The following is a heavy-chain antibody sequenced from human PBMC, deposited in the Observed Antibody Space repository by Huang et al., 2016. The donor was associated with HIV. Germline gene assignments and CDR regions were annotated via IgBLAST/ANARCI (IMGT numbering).Heavy chain of an antibody. CDR3: ARAKDTWDAYDI. CDR1: GFPFNNPD. Sequence: QVQLVESGGGVVQPGRSLRLSCAASGFPFNNPDMHWVRQAPGKGLDWVAVISNDGSNNYYADSVKGRFTISRDSSKSTLFLHMTSLRTEDTAVYYCARAKDTWDAYDIWGQGTMVIVSS. V-gene: IGHV3-30-3*01. CDR2: ISNDGSNN. J-gene: IGHJ3*02. D-gene: IGHD5-18*01.